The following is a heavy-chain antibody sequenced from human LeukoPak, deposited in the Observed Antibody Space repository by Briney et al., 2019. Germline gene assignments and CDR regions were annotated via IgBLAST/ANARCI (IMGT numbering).Heavy chain of an antibody. V-gene: IGHV1-2*02. Sequence: ASVKVSCKASGYTFTGYYIHWVRQAPGQGLEWMGWINPDSGGTNYAQKLQGRVTMTTDTSTSTAYMELRSLRSDDTAVYYCARDLRGGGWYYYYYYMDVWGKGTTVTISS. CDR3: ARDLRGGGWYYYYYYMDV. CDR2: INPDSGGT. D-gene: IGHD6-19*01. J-gene: IGHJ6*03. CDR1: GYTFTGYY.